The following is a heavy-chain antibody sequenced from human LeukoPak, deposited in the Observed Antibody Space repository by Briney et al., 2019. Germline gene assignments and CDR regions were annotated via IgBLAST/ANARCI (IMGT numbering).Heavy chain of an antibody. D-gene: IGHD6-13*01. V-gene: IGHV4-39*07. J-gene: IGHJ5*02. Sequence: SETLSLTCTVSGCSISSSSYYWGWNRQPPGKGLEWIGSIYYSGSTYYNPSLKSRVTISVDTSKNQFSLKLSSVTAADTAVYYCARDSSSSVNWFDPWGQGTLVTVSS. CDR1: GCSISSSSYY. CDR3: ARDSSSSVNWFDP. CDR2: IYYSGST.